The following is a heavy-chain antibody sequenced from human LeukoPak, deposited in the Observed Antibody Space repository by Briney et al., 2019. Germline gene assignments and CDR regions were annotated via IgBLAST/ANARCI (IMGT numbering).Heavy chain of an antibody. CDR2: INPNSGGT. CDR1: GYTFTGYY. D-gene: IGHD5-24*01. CDR3: ARDSGDGYNLFDY. J-gene: IGHJ4*02. V-gene: IGHV1-2*02. Sequence: GASVKVSCKASGYTFTGYYMHWVRQAPGQGLEWMGWINPNSGGTNYAQKFQGRVTMTRDTCITTAYMELSRLRSDDTAVYYCARDSGDGYNLFDYWGQGTLVTVSS.